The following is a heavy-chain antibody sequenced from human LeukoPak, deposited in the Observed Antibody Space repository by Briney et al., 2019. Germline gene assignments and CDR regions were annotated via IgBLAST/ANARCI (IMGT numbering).Heavy chain of an antibody. V-gene: IGHV3-21*01. J-gene: IGHJ4*02. CDR1: GFTFSSYS. Sequence: GGSLRLSCAASGFTFSSYSMNWVRQAPGKGLEWVSSISSSSSYIYYADSVKGRFTISRDNAKNSLYLQMNSLRAEDTAVYYCGRETSVFPLGGFIFPFFDYGGRGPRVPASS. CDR2: ISSSSSYI. CDR3: GRETSVFPLGGFIFPFFDY. D-gene: IGHD3-16*02.